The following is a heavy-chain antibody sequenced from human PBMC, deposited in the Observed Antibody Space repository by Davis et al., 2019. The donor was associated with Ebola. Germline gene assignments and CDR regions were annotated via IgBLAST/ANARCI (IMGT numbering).Heavy chain of an antibody. Sequence: GESLKISCAASGFTFSSYTMNWVRQAPGKGLVWVSRIRYDGTTTNYAEFAKGRFTISRDDAKSTVYLQMNSLRAEDTATYYCARDMGDTNGDFLDYWGQGTLVTVSS. J-gene: IGHJ4*02. D-gene: IGHD4-17*01. V-gene: IGHV3-74*01. CDR2: IRYDGTTT. CDR3: ARDMGDTNGDFLDY. CDR1: GFTFSSYT.